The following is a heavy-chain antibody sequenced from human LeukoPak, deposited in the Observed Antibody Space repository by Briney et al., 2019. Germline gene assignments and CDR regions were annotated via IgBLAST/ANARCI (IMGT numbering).Heavy chain of an antibody. CDR2: INWNGGST. CDR3: AKVVAVAGTVGGSDY. V-gene: IGHV3-20*04. D-gene: IGHD6-19*01. CDR1: GFTFDDYG. J-gene: IGHJ4*02. Sequence: PGGSLRLSCAASGFTFDDYGMSWVRQAPGKGLEWVSGINWNGGSTGYADSVKGRFTISRDNSKNTLYLQMNSLRAEDTAVYYCAKVVAVAGTVGGSDYWGQGTLVTVSS.